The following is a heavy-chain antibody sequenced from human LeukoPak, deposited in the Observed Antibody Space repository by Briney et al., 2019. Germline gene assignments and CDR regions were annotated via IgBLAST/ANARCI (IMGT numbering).Heavy chain of an antibody. CDR2: IDTDGSST. D-gene: IGHD6-13*01. CDR3: ARFSGAAAAGPLDAFDI. V-gene: IGHV3-74*01. J-gene: IGHJ3*02. Sequence: PGGSLRPSCAASGFTFSSYWMHWVRQAPGKGLVWVSRIDTDGSSTTYADSVKGRFTISRDNARNTLYLQMNSLRAEDTAVYYCARFSGAAAAGPLDAFDIWGQGTMVTVSS. CDR1: GFTFSSYW.